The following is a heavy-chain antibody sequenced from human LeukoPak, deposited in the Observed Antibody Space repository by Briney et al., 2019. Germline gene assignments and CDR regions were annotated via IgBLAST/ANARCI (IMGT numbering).Heavy chain of an antibody. J-gene: IGHJ4*02. CDR3: ARVHYSREHCSSTSCYASFDY. V-gene: IGHV1-8*01. Sequence: ASVKVSCKASGYTFTNYDINWVRQATGQGLEWMGWMNPNSGNTGYAQKFQGRVTMTRNTSISTAYMELSSLRSEDTAVYYCARVHYSREHCSSTSCYASFDYWGQGTLVTVSS. D-gene: IGHD2-2*01. CDR2: MNPNSGNT. CDR1: GYTFTNYD.